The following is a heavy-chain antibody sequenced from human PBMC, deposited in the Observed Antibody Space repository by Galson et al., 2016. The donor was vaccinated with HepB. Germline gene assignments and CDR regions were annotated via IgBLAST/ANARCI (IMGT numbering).Heavy chain of an antibody. J-gene: IGHJ5*01. CDR1: GYTFTAYY. V-gene: IGHV1-2*02. CDR3: VRVKGTRGSGNSGFVS. D-gene: IGHD4-23*01. CDR2: INPNGGGT. Sequence: SVKVSCKAFGYTFTAYYIHWVRQAPGQGPEWMGWINPNGGGTNYAEKFLGRVTMTRDTSDTTAYMELSSLRSDDTALYYCVRVKGTRGSGNSGFVSWGQGTLVTVSS.